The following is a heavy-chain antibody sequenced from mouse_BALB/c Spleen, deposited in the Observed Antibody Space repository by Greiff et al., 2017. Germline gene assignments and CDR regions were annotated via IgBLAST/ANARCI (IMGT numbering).Heavy chain of an antibody. J-gene: IGHJ2*01. D-gene: IGHD2-1*01. CDR1: GYTFTSYT. CDR3: AQKGNFLFFDY. Sequence: VQLQQSGAELARPGASVKMSCKASGYTFTSYTMHWVKQRPGQGLEWIGYINPSSGYTNYNQKFKDKATLTADKSSSTAYMQLSSLTSEDSAVYYCAQKGNFLFFDYWGQGTTLTVSS. V-gene: IGHV1-4*01. CDR2: INPSSGYT.